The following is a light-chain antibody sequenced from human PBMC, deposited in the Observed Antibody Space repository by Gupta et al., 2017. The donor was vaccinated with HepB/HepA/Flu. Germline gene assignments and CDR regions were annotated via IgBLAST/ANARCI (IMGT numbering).Light chain of an antibody. CDR1: SSNIGSNT. V-gene: IGLV1-44*01. CDR3: AAWDDSLNGPV. CDR2: SNN. Sequence: QSVLTQPPSASGTPGQRVTISCSGSSSNIGSNTVNWYQQLPGTAPKILIYSNNQRPSGVPDRFSGSKSGTSASLAISGLQSEDEAEYYCAAWDDSLNGPVFGGGTKLTVL. J-gene: IGLJ3*02.